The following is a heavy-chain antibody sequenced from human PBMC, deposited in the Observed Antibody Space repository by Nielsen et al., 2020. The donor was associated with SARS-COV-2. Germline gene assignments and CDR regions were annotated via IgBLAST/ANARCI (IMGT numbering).Heavy chain of an antibody. Sequence: ASVKVSCKASGGTISDDAINWVRQAPGQGLEWMGWMNPNSANTGYAQNFQGRVTMTRDTSISTAYMELSSLRSEDTAVYYCARSYSSSWYRGGQFDYWGQGTLVTVSS. CDR1: GGTISDDA. CDR2: MNPNSANT. V-gene: IGHV1-8*02. D-gene: IGHD6-13*01. CDR3: ARSYSSSWYRGGQFDY. J-gene: IGHJ4*02.